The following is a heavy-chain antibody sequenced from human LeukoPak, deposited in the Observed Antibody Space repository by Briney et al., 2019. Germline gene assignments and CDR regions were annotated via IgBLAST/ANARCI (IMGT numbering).Heavy chain of an antibody. J-gene: IGHJ4*02. V-gene: IGHV4-59*01. CDR3: ARERGAY. Sequence: SETLSHTCTVSGGSISSYYWSWIRQPPGKGLEWIGYIYYSGSTNYNPSLKSRVTISVDTSKNQFSLKLSSVTAADTAVYYCARERGAYWGQGTLVTVSS. CDR2: IYYSGST. CDR1: GGSISSYY. D-gene: IGHD1-26*01.